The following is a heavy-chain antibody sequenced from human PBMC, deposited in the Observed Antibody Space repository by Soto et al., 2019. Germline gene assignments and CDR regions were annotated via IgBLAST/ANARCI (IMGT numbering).Heavy chain of an antibody. D-gene: IGHD2-21*02. CDR1: GFSLNTGGLG. V-gene: IGHV2-5*02. CDR2: IYWDVDK. CDR3: IHSRCGGDCLRSYSSHYYYGLDV. Sequence: QITLKESGPTLVKPTQSLTLTSSVSGFSLNTGGLGVGWIRQPPGKALEGLALIYWDVDKRYSPSLRNRLSISKDTSNNQEVFTMTNMDPVDTATYYCIHSRCGGDCLRSYSSHYYYGLDVWGQGTTVTVSS. J-gene: IGHJ6*02.